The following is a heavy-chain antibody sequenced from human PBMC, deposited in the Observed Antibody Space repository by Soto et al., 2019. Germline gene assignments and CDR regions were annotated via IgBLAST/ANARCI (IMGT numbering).Heavy chain of an antibody. V-gene: IGHV1-69*10. CDR3: ARDDYGDYGSMKLYFDY. J-gene: IGHJ4*02. CDR2: IIPILGIA. CDR1: GYTFTSYA. Sequence: ASLKVSCKASGYTFTSYAMHWVRQAPGQRLEWMGWIIPILGIANYAQKFQGRVTITADKSTSTAYMELSSLRSEDTAVYYCARDDYGDYGSMKLYFDYWGEGTLVTVSS. D-gene: IGHD4-17*01.